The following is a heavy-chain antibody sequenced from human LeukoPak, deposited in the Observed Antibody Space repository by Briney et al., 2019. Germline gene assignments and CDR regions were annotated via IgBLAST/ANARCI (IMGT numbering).Heavy chain of an antibody. J-gene: IGHJ4*02. CDR2: ISAYNGNT. D-gene: IGHD6-19*01. CDR3: AREYSPQWLVPDY. V-gene: IGHV1-18*01. Sequence: GASVKVSCKASGYTFTSYGITWVRQPPGQGLEWMGWISAYNGNTNYAQKLQGRVTMTTDTSTGTAYMELRSLRSDDTAVYYCAREYSPQWLVPDYWGQGTLVTVSS. CDR1: GYTFTSYG.